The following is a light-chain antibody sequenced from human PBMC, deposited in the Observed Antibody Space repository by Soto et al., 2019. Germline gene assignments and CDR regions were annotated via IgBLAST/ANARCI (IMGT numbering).Light chain of an antibody. J-gene: IGKJ4*01. CDR1: QSVSSN. CDR3: QHFNNWPRVT. Sequence: EIVMTQSPATLSVSPGERATLSCRASQSVSSNLAWYQQKPGQAPTLLIYGASTRATGIPARVSGSGSGTEFTLTISSLQSEDFAVYYCQHFNNWPRVTFGGGTKVDIK. V-gene: IGKV3-15*01. CDR2: GAS.